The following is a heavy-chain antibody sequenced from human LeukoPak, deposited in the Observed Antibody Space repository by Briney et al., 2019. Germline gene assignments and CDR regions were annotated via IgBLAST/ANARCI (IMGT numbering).Heavy chain of an antibody. CDR3: ASITMVREVIITFDY. D-gene: IGHD3-10*01. CDR1: GFTVSSNY. J-gene: IGHJ4*02. CDR2: IYSGGST. Sequence: GGSLRLSCAASGFTVSSNYMSWVRQAPGKGLEWVSVIYSGGSTYYADSVKGRFTISRDNSKNTLYLQMNSLRAEDTAVYYCASITMVREVIITFDYWGQGTLVTVSS. V-gene: IGHV3-66*01.